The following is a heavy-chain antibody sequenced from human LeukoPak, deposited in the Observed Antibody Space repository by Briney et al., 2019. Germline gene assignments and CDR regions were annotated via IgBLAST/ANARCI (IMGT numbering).Heavy chain of an antibody. CDR3: ARVYDFWSGYYD. J-gene: IGHJ4*02. CDR1: GGSISSSNW. D-gene: IGHD3-3*01. V-gene: IGHV4-4*02. Sequence: SGTLSLTCAVSGGSISSSNWWSWVRQPPGKGLEWIGEIYHSGSTNYNPSLKSRVTISVDTSKNQFSLKLSSVTAADTAVYYCARVYDFWSGYYDWGQGTLVTVSS. CDR2: IYHSGST.